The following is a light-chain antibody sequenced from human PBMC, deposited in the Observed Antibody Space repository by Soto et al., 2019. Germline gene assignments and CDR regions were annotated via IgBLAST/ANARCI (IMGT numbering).Light chain of an antibody. V-gene: IGLV1-40*01. CDR3: QAYDYSLTASV. CDR2: GNR. Sequence: QSVLTQPPSVSGAPVQRVTISCTGNNSNLGAGYDVHWYQQLPGAAPKLVIFGNRNRPSGVPERFSGSKSGTSASLAITGLQAEDEAAYYCQAYDYSLTASVFGGGTKLTVL. J-gene: IGLJ3*02. CDR1: NSNLGAGYD.